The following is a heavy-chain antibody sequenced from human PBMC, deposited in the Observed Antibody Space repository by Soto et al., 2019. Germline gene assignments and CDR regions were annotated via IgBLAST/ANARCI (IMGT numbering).Heavy chain of an antibody. V-gene: IGHV4-31*03. Sequence: SETLSLTCTVSGGSISSGGYYWSWIRQHPGKGLEWIGYIYYSGSTYYNPSLKSRVTISVDTSKNQFSLKLSSVTAADTAVYCCARGVIEYDSSGYYPYYFDYWGQGSLVTVSS. CDR2: IYYSGST. CDR1: GGSISSGGYY. D-gene: IGHD3-22*01. J-gene: IGHJ4*02. CDR3: ARGVIEYDSSGYYPYYFDY.